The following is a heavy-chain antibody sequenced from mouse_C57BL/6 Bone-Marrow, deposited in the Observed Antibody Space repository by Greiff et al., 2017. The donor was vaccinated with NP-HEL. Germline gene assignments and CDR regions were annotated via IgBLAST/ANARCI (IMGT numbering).Heavy chain of an antibody. D-gene: IGHD3-2*02. CDR1: GYSFTDYN. Sequence: VQLKESGPELVKPGASVKISCKASGYSFTDYNMNWVKQSNGKSLAWIGVVNPNYGTTSYNQKFKGKATLTVDQSSSTAYMQLNSLTSEDSAVYYCVDSSGYGGLFAYWGQGTLVTVSA. CDR2: VNPNYGTT. V-gene: IGHV1-39*01. J-gene: IGHJ3*01. CDR3: VDSSGYGGLFAY.